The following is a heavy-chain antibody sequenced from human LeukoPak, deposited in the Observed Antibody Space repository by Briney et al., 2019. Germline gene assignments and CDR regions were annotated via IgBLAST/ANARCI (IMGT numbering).Heavy chain of an antibody. CDR2: LYWDDDK. CDR3: AHFGDCSSTSCYAYFQH. J-gene: IGHJ1*01. V-gene: IGHV2-5*02. CDR1: GVGLTTSEVG. Sequence: SGPTLANPTQTLTLSCTFTGVGLTTSEVGVGCIRQPPVMALEWLALLYWDDDKRHSPSLKSRLNITKHTSKNQVVLTMTNMDPVHTATYYCAHFGDCSSTSCYAYFQHWGQGTLVTVSS. D-gene: IGHD2-2*01.